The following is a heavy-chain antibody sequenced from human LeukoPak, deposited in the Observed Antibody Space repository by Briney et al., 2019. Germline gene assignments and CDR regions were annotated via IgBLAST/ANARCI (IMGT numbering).Heavy chain of an antibody. CDR2: IYYSGST. Sequence: PSETLSLTCTVSGYSISSGYYWSWIRQPPGKGLEWIGYIYYSGSTNYNPSLKSRVTISVDTSKNQFSLKLSSVTAADTAVYYCARESHYYDSSGYYYYFDYWGQGILVTVSS. CDR1: GYSISSGYY. CDR3: ARESHYYDSSGYYYYFDY. J-gene: IGHJ4*02. D-gene: IGHD3-22*01. V-gene: IGHV4-61*01.